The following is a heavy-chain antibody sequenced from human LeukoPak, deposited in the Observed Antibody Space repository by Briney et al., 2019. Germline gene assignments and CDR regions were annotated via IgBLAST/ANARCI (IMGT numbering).Heavy chain of an antibody. D-gene: IGHD3-9*01. CDR1: GYTFTGYY. CDR3: ARAERGYDILTGYSKYYFDY. Sequence: ASVKVSCKASGYTFTGYYMHWVRQAPGQGLEWMGWINPNSGGTNYAQKFQGRVTMTRDTSISTAYMELSRLRSDDTAVYYCARAERGYDILTGYSKYYFDYWGQGTLVIVSS. J-gene: IGHJ4*02. CDR2: INPNSGGT. V-gene: IGHV1-2*02.